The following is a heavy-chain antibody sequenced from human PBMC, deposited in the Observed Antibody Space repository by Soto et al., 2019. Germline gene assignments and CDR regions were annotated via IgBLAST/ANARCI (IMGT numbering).Heavy chain of an antibody. V-gene: IGHV4-30-4*01. D-gene: IGHD3-3*01. Sequence: QVQLQESGPGLVKPSQTLSLTCTVSGGSISSGDYYWSWIRQPPGKGLEWIGYIYYSGSTYYNPSLKRRVTISVDTSKNQFSLKLSSVTAADTAVYYCARTYYDFWSGTNPSWFDPWGQGTLVTVSS. CDR3: ARTYYDFWSGTNPSWFDP. J-gene: IGHJ5*02. CDR1: GGSISSGDYY. CDR2: IYYSGST.